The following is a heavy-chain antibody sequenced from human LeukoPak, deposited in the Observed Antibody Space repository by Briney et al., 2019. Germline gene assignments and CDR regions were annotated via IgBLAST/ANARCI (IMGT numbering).Heavy chain of an antibody. CDR1: GFTFSSDW. CDR3: AKASSSSYAPFDY. J-gene: IGHJ4*02. V-gene: IGHV3-74*01. D-gene: IGHD6-13*01. Sequence: GGSLRLSCAASGFTFSSDWMHWVRQAPGKGLVWVSRINSDGSSTSYADSVKGRFTISRDNAKNTLYLQMNSLRAEDTAVYHCAKASSSSYAPFDYWGQGTLVTVSS. CDR2: INSDGSST.